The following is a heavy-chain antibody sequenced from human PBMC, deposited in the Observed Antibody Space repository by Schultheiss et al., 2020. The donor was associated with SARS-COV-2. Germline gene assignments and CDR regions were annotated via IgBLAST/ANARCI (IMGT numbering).Heavy chain of an antibody. Sequence: SETLSLTCTVSGGSISSYYWSWIRQPAGKGLEWIGRIYTSGSTNQNPSLKSRVTISVDTSKNQFSLKVSSVTAADTAVYYCARDSGWYGAFDYWGQGALVTVSS. J-gene: IGHJ4*02. D-gene: IGHD6-19*01. CDR3: ARDSGWYGAFDY. CDR2: IYTSGST. CDR1: GGSISSYY. V-gene: IGHV4-4*07.